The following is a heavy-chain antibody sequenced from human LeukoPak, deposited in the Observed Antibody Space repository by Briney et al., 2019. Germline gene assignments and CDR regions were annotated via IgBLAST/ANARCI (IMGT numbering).Heavy chain of an antibody. CDR3: ARRNLPITVGRGVIRGVSSSFDY. V-gene: IGHV4-34*01. J-gene: IGHJ4*02. Sequence: PSETPSLTCAVFGGSFSYYWAWVRQPPGKGLGWIGEINHRGNTDYNPSLRSRVTISIDTSKNQFSLKVSSVTAADTAVYYCARRNLPITVGRGVIRGVSSSFDYWGPGNLVTVSS. CDR2: INHRGNT. CDR1: GGSFSYY. D-gene: IGHD3-10*01.